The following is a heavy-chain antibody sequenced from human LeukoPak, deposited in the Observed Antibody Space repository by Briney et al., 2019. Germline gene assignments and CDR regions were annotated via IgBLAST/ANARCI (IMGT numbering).Heavy chain of an antibody. CDR2: ISSSSSYI. CDR1: GFTFSSYS. CDR3: ARVAGHDYGDRNFDY. Sequence: PGGSLRLSCAASGFTFSSYSMNWVRQAPGKGLEWVSSISSSSSYIYYADSVKGRFTISRDNAKNSLYLQMNSLRAEDTAVYYCARVAGHDYGDRNFDYWGQGTLVTVSS. D-gene: IGHD4-17*01. J-gene: IGHJ4*02. V-gene: IGHV3-21*01.